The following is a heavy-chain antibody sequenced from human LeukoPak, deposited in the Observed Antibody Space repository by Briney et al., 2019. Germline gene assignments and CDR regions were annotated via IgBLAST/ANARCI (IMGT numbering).Heavy chain of an antibody. CDR2: INPNSGAT. CDR1: GYTFTAYY. D-gene: IGHD2-15*01. CDR3: ARGTGSSWLDP. V-gene: IGHV1-2*02. J-gene: IGHJ5*02. Sequence: ASVKVSCKASGYTFTAYYMHWVRQAPGQGLEWMAWINPNSGATKFAQEFQGRVTLTRDTSISTAYMEMDRLTSDDTAVYFCARGTGSSWLDPWGQGTLVTVSS.